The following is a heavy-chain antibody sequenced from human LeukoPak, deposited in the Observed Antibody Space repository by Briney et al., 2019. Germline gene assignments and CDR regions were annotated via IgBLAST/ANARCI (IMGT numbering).Heavy chain of an antibody. D-gene: IGHD3-22*01. J-gene: IGHJ3*02. Sequence: SETLSLTCTVSGGSISSTIYYWGWIRQPPGKGLEWIGNVYYIGITYYNPSLKSRVTISVDTSKNRFSLKLSSVTAADTAVYYCARDVYYYDRSAFDIWGQGTMVTVSS. CDR2: VYYIGIT. CDR3: ARDVYYYDRSAFDI. CDR1: GGSISSTIYY. V-gene: IGHV4-39*02.